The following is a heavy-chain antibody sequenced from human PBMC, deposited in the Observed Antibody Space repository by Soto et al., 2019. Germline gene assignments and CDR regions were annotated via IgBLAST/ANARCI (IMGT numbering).Heavy chain of an antibody. J-gene: IGHJ4*02. V-gene: IGHV1-24*01. Sequence: ASVKVSCKASGYTFTRYSMHWVRQAPGQGLEWMGGIDAEDGETNYAQKFQGRVTMTKDTSTDTAYMELSSLRSEDTAVYYCATVRNCYESSRYYFDYWGQGTLVTVSS. D-gene: IGHD3-22*01. CDR1: GYTFTRYS. CDR3: ATVRNCYESSRYYFDY. CDR2: IDAEDGET.